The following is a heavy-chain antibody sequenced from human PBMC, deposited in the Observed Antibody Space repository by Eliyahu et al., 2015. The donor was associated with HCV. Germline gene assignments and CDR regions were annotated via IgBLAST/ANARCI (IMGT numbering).Heavy chain of an antibody. CDR3: ASGGGGIAVAGTGGWFDP. CDR2: IYYRGSA. V-gene: IGHV4-59*01. D-gene: IGHD6-19*01. Sequence: QVQLQESGPGLVKPSXTLSLTCTVSGGSITXXYXSWXRQPPGKKLEWIGYIYYRGSANYNPSLKSRVTIAVDTXKNQFSLKLSSVTAADTAVYYCASGGGGIAVAGTGGWFDPWGQGTLVTVSS. CDR1: GGSITXXY. J-gene: IGHJ5*02.